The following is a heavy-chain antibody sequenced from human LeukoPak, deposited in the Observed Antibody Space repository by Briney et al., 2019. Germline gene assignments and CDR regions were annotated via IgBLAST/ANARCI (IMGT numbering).Heavy chain of an antibody. Sequence: SRRLSCAASGFTFSSFGMHWVRQPPGKGLEWVAVIWYDGSNKYYAHTMKSRFTISRDNSKTALYLQMNSLRAEDTAVYYCARDRGDSTSWYVTDYWGQGTLVTASS. CDR3: ARDRGDSTSWYVTDY. CDR2: IWYDGSNK. V-gene: IGHV3-33*01. D-gene: IGHD2-2*01. CDR1: GFTFSSFG. J-gene: IGHJ4*02.